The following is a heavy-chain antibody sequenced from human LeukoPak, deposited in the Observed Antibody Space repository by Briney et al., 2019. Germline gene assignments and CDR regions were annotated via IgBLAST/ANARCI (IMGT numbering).Heavy chain of an antibody. J-gene: IGHJ4*02. D-gene: IGHD5-18*01. CDR1: GFTFSSYS. CDR2: ISSSSSSYI. CDR3: AREGYSYPGVFDY. V-gene: IGHV3-21*01. Sequence: GGSLRLSCAASGFTFSSYSMNWVRQAPGKGLEWVSSISSSSSSYIYYADSVKGRFTISRDNAKNSLYLQMNSLRAEDTAVYYCAREGYSYPGVFDYWGQGTLVTVSS.